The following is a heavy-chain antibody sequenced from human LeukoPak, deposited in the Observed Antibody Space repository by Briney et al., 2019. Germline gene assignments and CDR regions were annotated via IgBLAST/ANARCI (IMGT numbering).Heavy chain of an antibody. CDR2: ISSSGNTI. V-gene: IGHV3-11*04. D-gene: IGHD1-1*01. Sequence: GGALRLSCAASGFTFSDYFMSWIRQAPGKGLEWVSYISSSGNTIYYADSVKGRFTISRDNAKNSLYLQMNSLGAEDTAVYYCARDYWNDGDGGDHWGQGTLVSVSS. CDR3: ARDYWNDGDGGDH. J-gene: IGHJ4*02. CDR1: GFTFSDYF.